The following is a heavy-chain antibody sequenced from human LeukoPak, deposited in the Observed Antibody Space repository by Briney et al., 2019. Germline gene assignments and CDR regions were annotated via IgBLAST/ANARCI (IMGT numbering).Heavy chain of an antibody. V-gene: IGHV3-7*01. Sequence: GGSLRLSCAASGFTFSSYWMSWVRQAPGKGLEWVAYIKYYGSEKYYVDSVRGRFTISRDNAKNSLYLQMNSLRAEDTAVYYCASASPAEHFDYWGQGTLVTVSS. J-gene: IGHJ4*02. CDR3: ASASPAEHFDY. CDR1: GFTFSSYW. CDR2: IKYYGSEK.